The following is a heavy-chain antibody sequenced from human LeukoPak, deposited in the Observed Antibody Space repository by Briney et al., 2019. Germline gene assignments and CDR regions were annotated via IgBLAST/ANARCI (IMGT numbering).Heavy chain of an antibody. Sequence: ASVKVSCKASGYTFTSYAMNWVRQAPGQGLEWMGWINTNTGNPTYAQGFTGRFVFSLDTSVSTAYLQISSLKAEDTAVYYCAREGYGDRSYYGMDVWGQGTTVTVPS. CDR3: AREGYGDRSYYGMDV. J-gene: IGHJ6*02. CDR1: GYTFTSYA. D-gene: IGHD4-17*01. V-gene: IGHV7-4-1*02. CDR2: INTNTGNP.